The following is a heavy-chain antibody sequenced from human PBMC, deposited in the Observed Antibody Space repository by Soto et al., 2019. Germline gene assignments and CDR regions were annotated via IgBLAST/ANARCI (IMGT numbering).Heavy chain of an antibody. CDR3: AKDGNSGSYYLFVY. CDR1: GFTFDDYT. V-gene: IGHV3-43*01. J-gene: IGHJ4*02. Sequence: GGSLRLSCAASGFTFDDYTMHWVRQAPGKGLEWVSLISWDGGSTYYADSVKGRFTISRDNSKNSLYLQMNSLRTEDTALYYCAKDGNSGSYYLFVYWGQGTLVTVSS. D-gene: IGHD1-26*01. CDR2: ISWDGGST.